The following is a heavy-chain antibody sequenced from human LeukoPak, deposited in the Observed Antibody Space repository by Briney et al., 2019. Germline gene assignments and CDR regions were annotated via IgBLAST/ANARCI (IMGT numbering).Heavy chain of an antibody. D-gene: IGHD6-13*01. Sequence: PGGSLRLSCAASGFTFSSYGMHWVRQAPGKGLEWVAFVSYDGSNKYYADSVKGRFTISRDNSKNTLYLQMNSLRAEDTAVYYCPKGRDSSSWLDYFDYWGQGTLVTVSS. CDR1: GFTFSSYG. CDR2: VSYDGSNK. V-gene: IGHV3-30*18. CDR3: PKGRDSSSWLDYFDY. J-gene: IGHJ4*02.